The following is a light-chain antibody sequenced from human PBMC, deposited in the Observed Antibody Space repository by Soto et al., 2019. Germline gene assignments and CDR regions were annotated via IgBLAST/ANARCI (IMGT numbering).Light chain of an antibody. Sequence: EIVLTQSPSTLSLSPGERATLSCRASQSVSTSLAWYQQKPGQPPRLLISDASNRATGIPARFSGSGSGTDFTLTISSLEPEDFAVYYCQQRSDLPLTFGGGTKVEIK. CDR2: DAS. CDR3: QQRSDLPLT. J-gene: IGKJ4*01. V-gene: IGKV3-11*01. CDR1: QSVSTS.